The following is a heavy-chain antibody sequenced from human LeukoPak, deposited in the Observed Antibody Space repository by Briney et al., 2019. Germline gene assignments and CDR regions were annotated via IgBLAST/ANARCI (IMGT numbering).Heavy chain of an antibody. CDR3: AKDRGGSYGGDDAFDI. J-gene: IGHJ3*02. CDR2: ISGSGGST. Sequence: AGSLRLSCAASGFTFSSYAMSWVRQAPGKGLEWVSAISGSGGSTYYADSVKGRFTISRDNSKNTLYLQMNSLRAEDTAVYYCAKDRGGSYGGDDAFDIWGQGTMVTVSS. CDR1: GFTFSSYA. D-gene: IGHD3-10*01. V-gene: IGHV3-23*01.